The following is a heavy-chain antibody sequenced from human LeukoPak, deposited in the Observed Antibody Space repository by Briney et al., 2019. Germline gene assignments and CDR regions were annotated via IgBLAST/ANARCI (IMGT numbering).Heavy chain of an antibody. CDR2: IYYSGST. Sequence: PSETLSLTCTVSGGSISSSSYYWGWLRQPPGKGLEWIGSIYYSGSTYYNPSLKSRVTISVDTSKNQLSLKLSSVTAADAAVYYCARASGDCSSTSCLPHYYYMDVWGKGTTVTVSS. CDR1: GGSISSSSYY. V-gene: IGHV4-39*07. D-gene: IGHD2-2*03. CDR3: ARASGDCSSTSCLPHYYYMDV. J-gene: IGHJ6*03.